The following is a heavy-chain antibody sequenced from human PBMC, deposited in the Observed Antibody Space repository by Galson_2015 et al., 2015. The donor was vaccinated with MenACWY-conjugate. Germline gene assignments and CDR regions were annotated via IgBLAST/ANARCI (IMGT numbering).Heavy chain of an antibody. V-gene: IGHV1-8*01. CDR2: MNPNSGNT. CDR3: ARGGDYDISTGRYYYYMDV. J-gene: IGHJ6*03. Sequence: SVKVSCKASGYTFTSYDINWVRQATGQGLEWMGWMNPNSGNTGYAQKFQGRVTMTRNTSISTAYMELSSLRSEDTAVYYCARGGDYDISTGRYYYYMDVWGKGTTVTVSS. D-gene: IGHD3-9*01. CDR1: GYTFTSYD.